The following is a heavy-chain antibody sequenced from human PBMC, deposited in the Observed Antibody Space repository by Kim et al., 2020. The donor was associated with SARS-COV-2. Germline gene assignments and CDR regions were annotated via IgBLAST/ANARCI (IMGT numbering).Heavy chain of an antibody. J-gene: IGHJ4*02. D-gene: IGHD4-17*01. CDR3: AKDYSDYGGNNFDY. CDR1: GFTFGDYA. CDR2: ISWNSGSI. Sequence: GGSLRLSCAASGFTFGDYAMHWVRQAPGKGLEWVSGISWNSGSIGYADSVKGRFTISRDNAKNSLYLQMNSLRAEDTALYYCAKDYSDYGGNNFDYWGQGTLVTVSS. V-gene: IGHV3-9*01.